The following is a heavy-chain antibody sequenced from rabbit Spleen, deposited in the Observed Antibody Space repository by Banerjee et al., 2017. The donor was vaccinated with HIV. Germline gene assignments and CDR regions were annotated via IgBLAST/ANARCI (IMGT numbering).Heavy chain of an antibody. J-gene: IGHJ4*01. CDR2: INAITGKS. CDR1: GFSFSNKAV. V-gene: IGHV1S45*01. CDR3: ARGAYDGPIGWNFNL. Sequence: QEQLVESGGGLVQPGGSLKLSCTASGFSFSNKAVMCWVRQAPGKGLEGIACINAITGKSFYASWAKGRCTFSKTSSTTVPLQMTRLTAADTATYFCARGAYDGPIGWNFNLWGPGTLVTVS. D-gene: IGHD5-1*01.